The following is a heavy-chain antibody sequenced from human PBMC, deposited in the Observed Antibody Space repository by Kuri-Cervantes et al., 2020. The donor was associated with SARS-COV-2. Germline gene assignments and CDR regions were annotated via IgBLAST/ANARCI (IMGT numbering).Heavy chain of an antibody. D-gene: IGHD2-2*02. V-gene: IGHV2-5*01. CDR3: AHTQLGYCSSTSCYISAEYFQH. Sequence: SGPTLVKPTQTLTLTCTFSGFSLSTSGVGVGWIRQPPGKALEWLALIYWNDDKRYSPSLKNRLTITKDTSKNQVVPTMTNMDPVDTATYYCAHTQLGYCSSTSCYISAEYFQHWGQGTLVTVSS. CDR2: IYWNDDK. J-gene: IGHJ1*01. CDR1: GFSLSTSGVG.